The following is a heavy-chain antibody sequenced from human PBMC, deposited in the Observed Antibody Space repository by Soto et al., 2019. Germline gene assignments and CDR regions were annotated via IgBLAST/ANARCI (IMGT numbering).Heavy chain of an antibody. CDR2: IYYSGST. D-gene: IGHD6-19*01. CDR1: GGSISSGDYY. CDR3: ARDRVAVRGWFDP. V-gene: IGHV4-30-4*01. J-gene: IGHJ5*02. Sequence: KPSETLSLTCTVSGGSISSGDYYWSWIRQPPGKGLEWIGYIYYSGSTYYNPSLKSRVTISVDTSKNQFSLKLSSVTAADTAVYYCARDRVAVRGWFDPWGQGTLVTVSS.